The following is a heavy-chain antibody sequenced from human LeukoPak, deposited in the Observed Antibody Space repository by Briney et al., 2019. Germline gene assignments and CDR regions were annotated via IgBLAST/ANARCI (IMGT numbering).Heavy chain of an antibody. CDR2: ISTSGSTI. V-gene: IGHV3-11*01. Sequence: GGSLRLSCAVSGFTVSDYSMNWIRQAPGKGLEWVSYISTSGSTIYYADSVKGRFTISRDNAKNSLYLQMNSLRAEDTAVYYCARDVRELGHDFDYWGQGTLVTVSS. D-gene: IGHD3-10*02. J-gene: IGHJ4*02. CDR3: ARDVRELGHDFDY. CDR1: GFTVSDYS.